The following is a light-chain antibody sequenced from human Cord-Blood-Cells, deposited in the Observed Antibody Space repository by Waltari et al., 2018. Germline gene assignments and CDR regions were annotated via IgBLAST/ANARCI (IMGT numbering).Light chain of an antibody. Sequence: EIVMTQSPATLSVSPGERATLSCRASQSVSSNLAWYQQKPGQAPRLLIYGASTRDTGIPARFSGSGSGTEFSLTISSLQSEDFAVYYCQQYNNWPYTFGHGTKLEIK. CDR2: GAS. J-gene: IGKJ2*01. V-gene: IGKV3-15*01. CDR1: QSVSSN. CDR3: QQYNNWPYT.